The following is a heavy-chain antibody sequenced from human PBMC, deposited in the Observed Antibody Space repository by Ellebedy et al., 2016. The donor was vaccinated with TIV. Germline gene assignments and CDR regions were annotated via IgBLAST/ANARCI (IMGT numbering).Heavy chain of an antibody. V-gene: IGHV3-30*03. CDR3: ARAQSLGGNRLDP. D-gene: IGHD1/OR15-1a*01. CDR2: ISFDGNNK. J-gene: IGHJ5*02. CDR1: GFTFSSYG. Sequence: GESLKISCAASGFTFSSYGMHWVRQAPGKGLEWVAVISFDGNNKYYADSVKGRFTISRDNSKTTLYLQMNSLRAEDTAVYYCARAQSLGGNRLDPWGQGTLVTVSS.